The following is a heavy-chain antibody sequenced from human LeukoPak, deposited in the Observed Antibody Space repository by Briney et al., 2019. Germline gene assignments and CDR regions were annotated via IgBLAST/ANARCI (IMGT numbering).Heavy chain of an antibody. CDR1: GFTFSSYS. V-gene: IGHV3-21*01. Sequence: GGSLRLSCAASGFTFSSYSMNWVRQAPGKGLEWVSSISSSSSYIYYAVSVKGRFTISRDNAKNSLYLQMNSLRAEDTAVYYCARVAAITIYGMDVWGQGTTVTVSS. CDR3: ARVAAITIYGMDV. J-gene: IGHJ6*02. D-gene: IGHD2-15*01. CDR2: ISSSSSYI.